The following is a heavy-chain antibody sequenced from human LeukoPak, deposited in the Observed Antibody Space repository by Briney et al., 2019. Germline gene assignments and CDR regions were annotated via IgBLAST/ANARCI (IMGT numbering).Heavy chain of an antibody. V-gene: IGHV3-7*01. CDR1: GFTFSSYW. CDR2: IKQDGSEK. D-gene: IGHD2-2*01. Sequence: GGSLRLSCAASGFTFSSYWMSWVRQAPGKGLEWVANIKQDGSEKYYVDSVKGRFTISRDNAKNSLYLQMNSLRAEDTAVYYCARVTGSGYQLPTYYYGMDVWGQGTTVTVSS. J-gene: IGHJ6*02. CDR3: ARVTGSGYQLPTYYYGMDV.